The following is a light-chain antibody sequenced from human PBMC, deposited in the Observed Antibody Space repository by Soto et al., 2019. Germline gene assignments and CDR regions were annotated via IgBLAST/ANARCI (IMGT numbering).Light chain of an antibody. CDR2: DDN. J-gene: IGLJ1*01. CDR1: ASNIGNNS. Sequence: SVLTQPPSVSAAPGQRVTISCSGSASNIGNNSVSWYQQLPGAAPKLLIYDDNNRPSGIPDRFSGSKSGTSATPGITGLQTGDEADYYCGTWDTSLPACVFGPGTKVTVL. CDR3: GTWDTSLPACV. V-gene: IGLV1-51*01.